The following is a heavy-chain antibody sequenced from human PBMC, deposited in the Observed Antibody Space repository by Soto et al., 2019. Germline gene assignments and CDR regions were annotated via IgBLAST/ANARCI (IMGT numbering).Heavy chain of an antibody. V-gene: IGHV4-59*08. D-gene: IGHD3-3*01. J-gene: IGHJ6*03. CDR3: ARRGFSPDFWSGYFPAYYYYYMDV. Sequence: SETLSLTCTVSGGSISSYYWSWIRQPPGKGLEWIGYIYYSGSTNYNPSLKSRVTISVDTSKNQFSLKLSSVTAADTAVYYCARRGFSPDFWSGYFPAYYYYYMDVWGKGTTVTVSS. CDR1: GGSISSYY. CDR2: IYYSGST.